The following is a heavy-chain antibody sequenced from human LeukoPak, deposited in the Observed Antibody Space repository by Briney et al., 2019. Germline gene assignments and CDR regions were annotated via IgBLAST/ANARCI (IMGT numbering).Heavy chain of an antibody. V-gene: IGHV4-59*01. Sequence: EXLSLTCTVSGGSISSYYWSWIPQPPGKGLEWIGYIYYSGSTNYNPSLKSRVTISVDTSKNQFSLKLSPVTGADAAVYYCARATMIVVADAFDIWGQGTMVTVSS. CDR1: GGSISSYY. CDR2: IYYSGST. D-gene: IGHD3-22*01. J-gene: IGHJ3*02. CDR3: ARATMIVVADAFDI.